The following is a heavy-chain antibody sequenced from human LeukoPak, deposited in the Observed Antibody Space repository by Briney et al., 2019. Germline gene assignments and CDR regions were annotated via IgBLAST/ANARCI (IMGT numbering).Heavy chain of an antibody. CDR1: GFTVSNNY. J-gene: IGHJ4*02. V-gene: IGHV3-66*01. D-gene: IGHD6-13*01. CDR2: INSGGDT. CDR3: ARVSSSSWWALDY. Sequence: GGSLRLSRAASGFTVSNNYMHWVRQAPGKGLEWVSLINSGGDTHSADSVKGRFTISRDNSKNTLYLQMNSLRAEDTAVYYCARVSSSSWWALDYWGQGTLVTVSS.